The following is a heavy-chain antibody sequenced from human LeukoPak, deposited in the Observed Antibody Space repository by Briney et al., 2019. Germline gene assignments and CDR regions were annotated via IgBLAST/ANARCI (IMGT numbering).Heavy chain of an antibody. CDR3: ARTAPGYSSSWKDSTGTLDY. CDR1: GFTFSDYT. D-gene: IGHD6-13*01. J-gene: IGHJ4*02. CDR2: ISNTGSST. V-gene: IGHV3-48*01. Sequence: GGSLRLSCAASGFTFSDYTMNWVRQAPGKGPEWLSYISNTGSSTYYADSVEGRFTISRDNAKNSLYLQMNSLRAEDTAVYYCARTAPGYSSSWKDSTGTLDYWGQGTLVTVSS.